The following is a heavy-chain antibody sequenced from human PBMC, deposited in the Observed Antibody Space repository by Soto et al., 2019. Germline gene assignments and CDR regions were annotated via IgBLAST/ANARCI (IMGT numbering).Heavy chain of an antibody. V-gene: IGHV1-2*04. Sequence: GASVKVSCKASGYTFTGYYMHWVRQAPGQGLEWMGWINPNSGGTNYAQKFQGWVTMTRDTSISTAYMELSRLRSDDTAVYYCARVSSPSPKNSSSNYGMDVWGQGTTVTVSS. J-gene: IGHJ6*02. CDR2: INPNSGGT. CDR3: ARVSSPSPKNSSSNYGMDV. D-gene: IGHD6-19*01. CDR1: GYTFTGYY.